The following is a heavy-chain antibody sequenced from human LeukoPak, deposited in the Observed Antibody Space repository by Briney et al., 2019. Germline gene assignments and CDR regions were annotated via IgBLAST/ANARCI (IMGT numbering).Heavy chain of an antibody. CDR3: ARDEEAGTGEWFDP. CDR1: GYNFDRYG. J-gene: IGHJ5*02. Sequence: ASVKVSCKGSGYNFDRYGVNWVRQAPGQGLEWVGWISTYNGNTFYAQKFEGRVTMTTDTSTNTVYMDLRSLRSDDTAVYYCARDEEAGTGEWFDPWGQGTLVTVSS. CDR2: ISTYNGNT. D-gene: IGHD6-13*01. V-gene: IGHV1-18*04.